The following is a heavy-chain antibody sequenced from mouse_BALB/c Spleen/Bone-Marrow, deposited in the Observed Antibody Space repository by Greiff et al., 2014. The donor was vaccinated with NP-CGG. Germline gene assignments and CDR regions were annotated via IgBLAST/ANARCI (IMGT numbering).Heavy chain of an antibody. Sequence: EVQLQQSGPELVKPGASVKMSCKASGYTFTSYVMHWVKQKPGQGLEWIGYINPYNDGTKYNEKFKGKAILTSDKSSSTAYMELSSLTSEDSAVYYCARRQFITTAAWFAYWGQGTLVTVSA. D-gene: IGHD1-2*01. J-gene: IGHJ3*01. CDR2: INPYNDGT. V-gene: IGHV1-14*01. CDR1: GYTFTSYV. CDR3: ARRQFITTAAWFAY.